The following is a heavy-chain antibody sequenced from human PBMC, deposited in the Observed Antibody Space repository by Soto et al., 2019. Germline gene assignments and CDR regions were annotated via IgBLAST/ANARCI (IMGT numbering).Heavy chain of an antibody. D-gene: IGHD3-22*01. Sequence: GGSLRLSCAASGFTFSSYGTHWVRQAPGKGLEWVAVIWYDGSNKYYADSVKGRFTISRDNSKNTLYLQMNSLRAEDTAVYYCARESHYYDSSGYGMDVWGQGTTVTVSS. CDR3: ARESHYYDSSGYGMDV. J-gene: IGHJ6*02. CDR2: IWYDGSNK. V-gene: IGHV3-33*01. CDR1: GFTFSSYG.